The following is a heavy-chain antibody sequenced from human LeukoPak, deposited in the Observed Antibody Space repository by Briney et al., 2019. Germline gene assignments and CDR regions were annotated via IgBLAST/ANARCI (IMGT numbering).Heavy chain of an antibody. D-gene: IGHD3-22*01. J-gene: IGHJ2*01. CDR1: GLTITTIG. V-gene: IGHV3-23*01. Sequence: TGGSLRLSCAASGLTITTIGMSWVRQAPGKGLEWVSAISDSGGSTYYADSVKGRFTISRDNSKNTLYLQMDSLRAEDTAVCYCAKVLRYDSGGYYWYFDLWGRGTLVTVSS. CDR2: ISDSGGST. CDR3: AKVLRYDSGGYYWYFDL.